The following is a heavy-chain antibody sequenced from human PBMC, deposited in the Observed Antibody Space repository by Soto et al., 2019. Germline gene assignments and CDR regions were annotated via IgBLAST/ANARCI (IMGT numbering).Heavy chain of an antibody. Sequence: QVQLVQSGGGVVQPGRSLRLSCVASGFIFSTYGMHWVRQVPGKGLEWVAHILYDGSNEYYADSVKGRFTVSLDNAKNTLDLQMNGLKTEDTALYYCTKEYIVGTTWGYFESWGQGALVIVSS. CDR3: TKEYIVGTTWGYFES. CDR1: GFIFSTYG. J-gene: IGHJ4*02. CDR2: ILYDGSNE. D-gene: IGHD1-1*01. V-gene: IGHV3-30*18.